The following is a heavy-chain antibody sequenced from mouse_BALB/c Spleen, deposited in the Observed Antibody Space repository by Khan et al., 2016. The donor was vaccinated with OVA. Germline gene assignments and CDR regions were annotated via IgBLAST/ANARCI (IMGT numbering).Heavy chain of an antibody. V-gene: IGHV2-5*01. CDR2: IWRGGNT. J-gene: IGHJ3*01. CDR1: GFSLTNYG. CDR3: AKGEYRYGKIAF. Sequence: QVQLKESGPGLVQPSQSLSITCTVSGFSLTNYGVHWVRQSPGKGLEWLGVIWRGGNTDYNTAFMSRLSITKDNSKSPVFFKMNSLQTDDTAIYYGAKGEYRYGKIAFWGQGTRVTVSA. D-gene: IGHD2-14*01.